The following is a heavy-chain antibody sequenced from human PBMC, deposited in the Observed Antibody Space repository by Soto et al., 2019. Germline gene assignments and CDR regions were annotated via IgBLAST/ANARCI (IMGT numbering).Heavy chain of an antibody. CDR1: GFTFSSYA. D-gene: IGHD3-10*01. V-gene: IGHV3-30-3*01. J-gene: IGHJ4*02. CDR3: ARGRSYYYGSGSGY. Sequence: QVQLVESGGGVVQPGRSLRLSCAASGFTFSSYAMHWVRQAPGKGLEWVAVISYDGSNKYYADSVKGRFTISRDNSKNTLYLQMNSLRAEDTAAYYCARGRSYYYGSGSGYWGQGTLVTVSS. CDR2: ISYDGSNK.